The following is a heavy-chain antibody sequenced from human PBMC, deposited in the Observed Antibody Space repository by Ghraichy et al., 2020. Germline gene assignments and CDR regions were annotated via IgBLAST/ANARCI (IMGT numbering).Heavy chain of an antibody. CDR1: GFTFSNAW. V-gene: IGHV3-15*01. CDR2: IKSKTDGGTT. CDR3: TTGDIVVVPAAISRV. Sequence: GGSLRLTCAASGFTFSNAWMSWVRQAPGKGLEWVGRIKSKTDGGTTDYAAPVKGRFTISRDDSKNTLYLQMNSLKTEDTAVYYCTTGDIVVVPAAISRVWGHGPTVTVSS. J-gene: IGHJ6*02. D-gene: IGHD2-2*02.